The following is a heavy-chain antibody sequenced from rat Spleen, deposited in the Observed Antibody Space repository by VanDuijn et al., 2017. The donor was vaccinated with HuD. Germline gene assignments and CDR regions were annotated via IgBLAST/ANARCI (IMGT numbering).Heavy chain of an antibody. J-gene: IGHJ2*01. CDR2: IWTGGTT. Sequence: QVQLMESGPGLVQPSETLSLTCTVSGFSLTSYNVPWVRQPPGKGLEWMGVIWTGGTTAYNSLLKSRLSISRDTSKSQVFLKMNSLQTEDTATYYCARVGYSSYIRYFDYWGQGVMVTVSS. CDR3: ARVGYSSYIRYFDY. V-gene: IGHV2-45*01. D-gene: IGHD1-2*01. CDR1: GFSLTSYN.